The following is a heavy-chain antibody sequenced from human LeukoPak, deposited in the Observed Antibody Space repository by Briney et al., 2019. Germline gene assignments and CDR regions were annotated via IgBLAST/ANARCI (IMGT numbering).Heavy chain of an antibody. CDR1: GGSISSYY. Sequence: TSETLSLTCTVSGGSISSYYWSCIRQPAGKGLEWIGRIYTSGGTNYYPSLKSRVTMSVDTSKNQFSLKLSSVTAADTVLYYCARVHYDSSGYYYYYYYMDVWGKGTTVTISS. J-gene: IGHJ6*03. CDR2: IYTSGGT. V-gene: IGHV4-4*07. CDR3: ARVHYDSSGYYYYYYYMDV. D-gene: IGHD3-22*01.